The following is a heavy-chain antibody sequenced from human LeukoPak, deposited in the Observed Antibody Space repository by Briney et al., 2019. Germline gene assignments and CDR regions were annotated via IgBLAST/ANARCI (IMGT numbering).Heavy chain of an antibody. CDR3: ARDSTSWVRFDY. V-gene: IGHV1-18*01. J-gene: IGHJ4*02. D-gene: IGHD1-1*01. CDR1: GYTFTSYG. Sequence: ASVKVSSKASGYTFTSYGISWVRQAPGHGVEWVGWICAYNGSTNYAQKFQGRVTMTRDTSTNTVYMELSSLRSEDTAMYYCARDSTSWVRFDYWGQGTLVTVSS. CDR2: ICAYNGST.